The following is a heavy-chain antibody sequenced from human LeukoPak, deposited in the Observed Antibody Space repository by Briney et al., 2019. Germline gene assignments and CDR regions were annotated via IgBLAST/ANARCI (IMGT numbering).Heavy chain of an antibody. CDR3: ARVSGSSWPRLGMDV. D-gene: IGHD6-13*01. CDR1: GYTFTSYA. Sequence: GASVKVSCKASGYTFTSYAMHWVRQAPGQRLEWMGWINAGNGNTKYSQKFQGRVTITRDTSASTAYMELSSLRSEDTAVYYCARVSGSSWPRLGMDVWGQGTTVTVSS. J-gene: IGHJ6*02. CDR2: INAGNGNT. V-gene: IGHV1-3*01.